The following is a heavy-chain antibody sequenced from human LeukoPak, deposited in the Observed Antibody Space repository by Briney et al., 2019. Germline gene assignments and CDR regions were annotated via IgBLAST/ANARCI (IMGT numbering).Heavy chain of an antibody. V-gene: IGHV4-39*07. CDR2: IYYSGST. D-gene: IGHD3-3*01. J-gene: IGHJ6*03. CDR3: AREGQRYYDFWSGYIGYMDV. CDR1: GGSISSSSYY. Sequence: SETLSLTCTVSGGSISSSSYYWGWIRQPPGKELEWIGSIYYSGSTYYNPSLKSRVTISVDTSKNQFSLKLSSVTAADTAVYYCAREGQRYYDFWSGYIGYMDVWGKGTTVTVSS.